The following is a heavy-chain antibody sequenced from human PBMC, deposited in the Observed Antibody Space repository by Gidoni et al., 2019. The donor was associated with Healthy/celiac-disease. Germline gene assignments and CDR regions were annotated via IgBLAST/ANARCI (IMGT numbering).Heavy chain of an antibody. CDR3: ARDHFTDYYDSSGYYPLDY. D-gene: IGHD3-22*01. V-gene: IGHV1-69*04. J-gene: IGHJ4*02. CDR1: GGTFSSYA. Sequence: ASGGTFSSYAISWVRQAPGQGLEWMGRIIPILGIANYAQKFQGRVTITADKSTSTAYMELSSLRSEDTAVYYCARDHFTDYYDSSGYYPLDYWGQGTLVTVSS. CDR2: IIPILGIA.